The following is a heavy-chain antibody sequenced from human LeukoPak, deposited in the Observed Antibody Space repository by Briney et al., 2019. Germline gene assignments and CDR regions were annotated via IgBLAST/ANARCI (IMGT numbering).Heavy chain of an antibody. J-gene: IGHJ4*02. V-gene: IGHV3-21*04. CDR1: GFTFSSCS. CDR2: ISGSGSDI. Sequence: GGSLRLSCAASGFTFSSCSMNWVRQAPGKGLEWLSYISGSGSDINYADSVKGRFTISRDNAKNSLYLQMNSLRAEDTAVYYCATGSQIREADYWGQGTLVTVSS. CDR3: ATGSQIREADY. D-gene: IGHD3-10*01.